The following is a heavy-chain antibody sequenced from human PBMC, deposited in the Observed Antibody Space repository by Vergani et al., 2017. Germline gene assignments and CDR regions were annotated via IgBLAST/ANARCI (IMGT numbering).Heavy chain of an antibody. V-gene: IGHV3-33*01. J-gene: IGHJ4*02. D-gene: IGHD5-18*01. CDR3: ARRRGYSYGAEDY. Sequence: QVQLVESGGGVVQPGRSLRLSCAASGFTFSSYGMHWVRQAPGKGLEWVAVIWYDGSNKYYADSVKGRFTISRDNSKNTLYLQMNSLRAEDTAVYYCARRRGYSYGAEDYWGQGTLVTVSS. CDR2: IWYDGSNK. CDR1: GFTFSSYG.